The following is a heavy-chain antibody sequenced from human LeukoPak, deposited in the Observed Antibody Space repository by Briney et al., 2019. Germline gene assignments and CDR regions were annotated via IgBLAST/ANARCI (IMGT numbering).Heavy chain of an antibody. CDR2: IYYSGST. CDR1: GGSISSGDYY. Sequence: SETLSLNCTVSGGSISSGDYYWSWTRQPPGKGLEWIGYIYYSGSTYYNPSLKSRVTISVDTSKNQFSLKLSSVTAADTAVYYCARSTVTTHNNWFDPWGQGTLVTVSS. D-gene: IGHD4-17*01. CDR3: ARSTVTTHNNWFDP. J-gene: IGHJ5*02. V-gene: IGHV4-30-4*08.